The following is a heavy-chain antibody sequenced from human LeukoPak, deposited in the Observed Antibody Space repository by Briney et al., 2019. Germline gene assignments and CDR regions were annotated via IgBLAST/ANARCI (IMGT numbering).Heavy chain of an antibody. D-gene: IGHD2-2*01. CDR2: IWYDGSNK. J-gene: IGHJ6*02. V-gene: IGHV3-33*01. Sequence: GGSLRLSCAASGFTFSSYGMPWVRQAPGKGLEWVAVIWYDGSNKYYADSVKGRFTISRDNSKNTLYLQMNSLRAEDTAVYYCARDIVVVPAAAPFYYYYGMDVWGQGTTVTVSS. CDR1: GFTFSSYG. CDR3: ARDIVVVPAAAPFYYYYGMDV.